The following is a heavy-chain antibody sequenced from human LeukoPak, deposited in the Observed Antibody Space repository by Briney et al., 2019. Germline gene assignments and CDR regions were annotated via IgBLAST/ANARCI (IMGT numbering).Heavy chain of an antibody. J-gene: IGHJ4*02. V-gene: IGHV4-34*01. CDR1: GGSFSGYY. D-gene: IGHD3-10*01. CDR3: ARGSGPSDY. CDR2: INHSGST. Sequence: SETLSLTCAVYGGSFSGYYWSWIRQPPGKGLEWIGEINHSGSTNYNPSLKSRVTISVDTSKNQFSLKLSSVTAADTAVYYCARGSGPSDYWGQGTLVTVSS.